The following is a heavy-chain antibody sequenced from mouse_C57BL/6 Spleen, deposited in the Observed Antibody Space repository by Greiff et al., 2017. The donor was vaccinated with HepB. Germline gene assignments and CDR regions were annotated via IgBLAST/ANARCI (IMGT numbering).Heavy chain of an antibody. J-gene: IGHJ4*01. V-gene: IGHV1-52*01. CDR2: IDPSDSET. CDR1: GYTFTSYW. CDR3: ARRDPYYAMDY. Sequence: VQLQQPGAELVRPGSSVKLSCKASGYTFTSYWMHWVKQRPIQGLEWIGNIDPSDSETHYNQKFKDKATLTVDKSSSTAYMQLSSLTSEDSAVYYCARRDPYYAMDYWGQGTSVTVSS.